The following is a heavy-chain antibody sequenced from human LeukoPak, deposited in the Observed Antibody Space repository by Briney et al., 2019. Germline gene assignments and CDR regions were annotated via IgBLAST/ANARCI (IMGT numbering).Heavy chain of an antibody. Sequence: LSLPHTVSGGSISIYYWSWIRQPRGKGLEGVSYISSSGSTIYYADPVKCRFTISRDNSKNSLYLQMNSLRAEDTAVYYCARERLRYFDRVNWFDPWGQGTLVTVSS. V-gene: IGHV3-11*01. D-gene: IGHD3-9*01. J-gene: IGHJ5*02. CDR1: GGSISIYY. CDR3: ARERLRYFDRVNWFDP. CDR2: ISSSGSTI.